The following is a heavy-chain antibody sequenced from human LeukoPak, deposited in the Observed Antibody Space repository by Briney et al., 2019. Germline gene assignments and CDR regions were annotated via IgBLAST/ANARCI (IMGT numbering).Heavy chain of an antibody. CDR2: IYTSGTA. CDR3: ARAPSGCGGTCPFDY. J-gene: IGHJ4*02. D-gene: IGHD2-15*01. CDR1: GASISNSF. V-gene: IGHV4-4*07. Sequence: SETLSLTCTVSGASISNSFWSWIRQPAGKGLEWIGRIYTSGTANYHPSLTSRVTLSVDTSNIQFSLQLTAVTAADTALYCCARAPSGCGGTCPFDYWGQGTLVTGSS.